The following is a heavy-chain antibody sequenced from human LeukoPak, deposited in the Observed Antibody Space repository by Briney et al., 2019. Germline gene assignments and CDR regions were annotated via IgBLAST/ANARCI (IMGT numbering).Heavy chain of an antibody. D-gene: IGHD2-15*01. CDR2: IYPGDSDA. CDR1: GNSFTTYW. J-gene: IGHJ3*02. CDR3: ARRGYCSGGNCFSNAFDI. V-gene: IGHV5-51*01. Sequence: GESLKISCKGSGNSFTTYWIAWVRQMPGKGLEWMGIIYPGDSDARYSPSFQGQVTISADKSISTAYLQWSSLKASDTAMYYCARRGYCSGGNCFSNAFDIRSQGTMVTVSS.